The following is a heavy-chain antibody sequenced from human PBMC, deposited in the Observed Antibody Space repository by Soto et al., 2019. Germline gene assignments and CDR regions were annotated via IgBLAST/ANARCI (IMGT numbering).Heavy chain of an antibody. Sequence: QVQLVESGGGVVQPGRSLRLSCVASGFTFSSYAMHWVRQAPGKGLEWVAVISYDGSNKYYADSVKGRFTISRDNCKNTLYLQMHSLRGEDTAVYYCARDSRGGYNLDYWGQGTLVTVSS. D-gene: IGHD5-12*01. J-gene: IGHJ4*02. V-gene: IGHV3-30-3*01. CDR1: GFTFSSYA. CDR3: ARDSRGGYNLDY. CDR2: ISYDGSNK.